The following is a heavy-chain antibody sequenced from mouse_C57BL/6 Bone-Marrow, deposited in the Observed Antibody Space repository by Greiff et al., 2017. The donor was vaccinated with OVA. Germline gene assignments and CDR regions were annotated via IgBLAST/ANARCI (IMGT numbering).Heavy chain of an antibody. CDR2: IDAENGDT. CDR1: GFNIKDDY. D-gene: IGHD2-2*01. V-gene: IGHV14-4*01. CDR3: TTTMVKVWFAY. J-gene: IGHJ3*01. Sequence: VQLQQSGAELVRPGASVKLSCTASGFNIKDDYMHWVKQRPEQGLEWIGWIDAENGDTEYASKFQGKATITADTSSNTAYLQLSSLTSEDTAVYYCTTTMVKVWFAYWGQGTLVTVSA.